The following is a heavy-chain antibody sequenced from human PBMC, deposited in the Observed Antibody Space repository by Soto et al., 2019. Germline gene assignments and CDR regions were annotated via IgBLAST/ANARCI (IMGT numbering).Heavy chain of an antibody. CDR3: ARGGTGPRGGRPMVVSAFDI. V-gene: IGHV4-30-4*01. CDR1: GGSISSGDYY. D-gene: IGHD3-22*01. CDR2: IYYSGST. J-gene: IGHJ3*02. Sequence: QVQLQESGPGLVKPSQTLSLTCTVSGGSISSGDYYWSWIRQPPGKGLEWIGYIYYSGSTYYNPYLKSRVTISVDTSKNQFSLKLSSVTAADTAVYYCARGGTGPRGGRPMVVSAFDIWGQGTMVTVSS.